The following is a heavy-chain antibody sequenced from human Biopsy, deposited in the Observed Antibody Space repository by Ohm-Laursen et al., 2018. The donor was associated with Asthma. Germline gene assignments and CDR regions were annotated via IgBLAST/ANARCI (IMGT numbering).Heavy chain of an antibody. CDR2: GGSYYDGGLK. CDR3: ARDVMEWYLPAFDF. CDR1: GFVFSQSG. J-gene: IGHJ4*02. D-gene: IGHD3-3*01. Sequence: SLRLSCTASGFVFSQSGMHWVRQAPGKGLEWVAVGGSYYDGGLKYYADSVNGRFTVSRDDSKNTLYLQINSLRPDDTAVYYCARDVMEWYLPAFDFWGQGTLVTVSS. V-gene: IGHV3-30*03.